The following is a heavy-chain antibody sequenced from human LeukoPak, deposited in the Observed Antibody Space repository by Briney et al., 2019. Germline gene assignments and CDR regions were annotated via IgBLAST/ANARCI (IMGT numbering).Heavy chain of an antibody. Sequence: PSQTLSLTCTVSGGSISSGNYYWSWIRQPPGKGLEWIGYIYYSGSTYYNPSLKSRVTISVDTSKNQFSLKLSSVTAADTAVYYCATTNWYYYDSSGYYSGYWGQGTLVTVSS. CDR3: ATTNWYYYDSSGYYSGY. CDR2: IYYSGST. V-gene: IGHV4-30-4*08. J-gene: IGHJ4*02. D-gene: IGHD3-22*01. CDR1: GGSISSGNYY.